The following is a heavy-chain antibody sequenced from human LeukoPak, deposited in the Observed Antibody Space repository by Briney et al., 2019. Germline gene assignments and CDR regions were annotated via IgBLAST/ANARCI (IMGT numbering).Heavy chain of an antibody. J-gene: IGHJ5*02. CDR3: AREGRNYGDYAYWFDP. D-gene: IGHD4-17*01. Sequence: GGSLRLSCAPSGLSFSSYTIHWVRQAPGKGLEWVSSISSTSGYIHYADSVKGRFSISRDNAKNLVHLEMDILRADDTAVYYCAREGRNYGDYAYWFDPWGQGTLVTVSS. CDR2: ISSTSGYI. CDR1: GLSFSSYT. V-gene: IGHV3-21*01.